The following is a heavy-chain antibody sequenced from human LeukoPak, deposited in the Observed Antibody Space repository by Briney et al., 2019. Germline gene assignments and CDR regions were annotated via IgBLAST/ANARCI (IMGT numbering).Heavy chain of an antibody. D-gene: IGHD3-16*01. CDR1: GYTFTDYH. V-gene: IGHV1-2*02. CDR3: ARRGGPYFDY. Sequence: ASVKVSCKASGYTFTDYHIHWVRQAPGEGREWMGWINPISGGTNFAQKFQGRVTMTSDTSISTAYMELSGLRSDDTAVYFCARRGGPYFDYWGQGTLVTVSS. J-gene: IGHJ4*02. CDR2: INPISGGT.